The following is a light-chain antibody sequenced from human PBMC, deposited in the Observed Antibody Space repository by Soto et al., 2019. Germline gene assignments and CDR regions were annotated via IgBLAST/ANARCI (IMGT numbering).Light chain of an antibody. Sequence: DIQMTQSPSTLSASVVDRVTVTCRASQSFSSWLAWYQQKPGKAPKLLIYDVSSLESGVPSRFSGGGSGTEFTLTISSLQPDDFATYYCQQFRTFGQGTKVDI. CDR1: QSFSSW. J-gene: IGKJ1*01. CDR2: DVS. V-gene: IGKV1-5*01. CDR3: QQFRT.